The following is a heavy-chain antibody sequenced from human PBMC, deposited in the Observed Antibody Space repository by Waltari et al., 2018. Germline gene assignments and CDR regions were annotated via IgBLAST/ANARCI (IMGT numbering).Heavy chain of an antibody. CDR2: IYYSGST. V-gene: IGHV4-59*01. J-gene: IGHJ3*02. D-gene: IGHD2-21*02. CDR1: GGSISSYY. CDR3: ARDRSMVVTRGMGNDAFDI. Sequence: QVQLQESGPGLVKPSETLSLTCTVSGGSISSYYWSWIRQPPGKGPEWIGYIYYSGSTNYNPSLKSRVTISVDTSKNQFSLKLSSVTAADTAVYYCARDRSMVVTRGMGNDAFDIWGQGTMVTVSS.